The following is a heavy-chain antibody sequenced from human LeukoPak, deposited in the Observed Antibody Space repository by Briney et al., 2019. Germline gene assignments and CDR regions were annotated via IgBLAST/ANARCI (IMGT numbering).Heavy chain of an antibody. CDR3: ARVDLDTAPDY. Sequence: PSETLSLTCTVSGGSISSYYWSWIRQPPGKGLEWIGNIYYSGNTNYNPSLKSRVTISVDTSKNQFSLKLSSVTAADTAVYYCARVDLDTAPDYWGQGTLVTVSS. CDR2: IYYSGNT. CDR1: GGSISSYY. V-gene: IGHV4-59*01. D-gene: IGHD5-18*01. J-gene: IGHJ4*02.